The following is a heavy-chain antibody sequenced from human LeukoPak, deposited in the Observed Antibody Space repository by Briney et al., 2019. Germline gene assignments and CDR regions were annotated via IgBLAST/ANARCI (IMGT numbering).Heavy chain of an antibody. CDR1: GGSISSDY. Sequence: SETLSLTCTVSGGSISSDYWSWIRQPPGKGLEWIGYIYYSGGTNYNPSLKSRATISVDRSKNQFSLNLSSVTAADTAIYYCARGRGYNYPFDYWGQGTLVTVSS. D-gene: IGHD5-18*01. CDR3: ARGRGYNYPFDY. CDR2: IYYSGGT. J-gene: IGHJ4*02. V-gene: IGHV4-59*01.